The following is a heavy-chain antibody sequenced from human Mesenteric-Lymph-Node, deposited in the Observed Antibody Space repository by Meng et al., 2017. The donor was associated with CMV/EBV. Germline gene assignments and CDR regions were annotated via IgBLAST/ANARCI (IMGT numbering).Heavy chain of an antibody. J-gene: IGHJ2*01. CDR2: ITPNSGGT. CDR1: YTLAGSY. V-gene: IGHV1-2*06. Sequence: YTLAGSYMHWVRQDPGQGLEWMGRITPNSGGTNYAQKFQGRVTMTRDTSISTAYMELSRLRSDDTAVYYCARVECSSTSCYADWYFDLWGRGTLVTVSS. D-gene: IGHD2-2*01. CDR3: ARVECSSTSCYADWYFDL.